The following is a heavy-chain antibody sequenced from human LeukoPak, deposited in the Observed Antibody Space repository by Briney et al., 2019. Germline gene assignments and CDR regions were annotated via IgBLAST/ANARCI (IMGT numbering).Heavy chain of an antibody. CDR2: IYYSGST. CDR1: GGSISSGGYY. D-gene: IGHD6-6*01. J-gene: IGHJ6*02. V-gene: IGHV4-31*03. CDR3: ARVEYSSSLCYYYYYGMDV. Sequence: SQTLSLTCTVSGGSISSGGYYWSWIRQHPGKGLEWIGYIYYSGSTYYNPSLKSRVTISVDTSKNQFSLKLSSVTAADTAVYYCARVEYSSSLCYYYYYGMDVWGQGTTVTVSS.